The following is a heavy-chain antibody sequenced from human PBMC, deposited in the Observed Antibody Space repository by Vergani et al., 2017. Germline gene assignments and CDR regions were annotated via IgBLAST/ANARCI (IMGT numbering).Heavy chain of an antibody. CDR2: IYYSGST. CDR3: ARDGGGNSRTFDY. J-gene: IGHJ4*02. V-gene: IGHV4-39*07. CDR1: GGSISSSSYY. D-gene: IGHD4-23*01. Sequence: QLQLQESGPGLVKPSETLSLTCTVSGGSISSSSYYWGWIRQPPGKGLEWIGSIYYSGSTYYNPSLKSRVTISVDPSKNQFSLTLSSVTASDTAVYYCARDGGGNSRTFDYWGQGTLVTVSS.